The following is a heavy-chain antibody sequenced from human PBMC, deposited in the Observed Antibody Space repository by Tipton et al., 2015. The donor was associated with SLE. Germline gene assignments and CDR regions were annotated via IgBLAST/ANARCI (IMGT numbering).Heavy chain of an antibody. D-gene: IGHD4-17*01. CDR2: IYYSGNT. CDR1: GGSITSSNW. J-gene: IGHJ3*02. Sequence: TLSLTCTLSGGSITSSNWWTWVRQPPGKGLEWIGYIYYSGNTNYNPSLKSRVTISVDTSKNQFSLKLRSVTAADTALYYCARDRDGDDRDVLDIWGQGTLVTVSS. CDR3: ARDRDGDDRDVLDI. V-gene: IGHV4-4*02.